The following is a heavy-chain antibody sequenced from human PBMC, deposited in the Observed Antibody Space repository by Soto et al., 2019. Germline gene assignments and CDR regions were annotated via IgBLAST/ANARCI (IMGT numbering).Heavy chain of an antibody. D-gene: IGHD2-15*01. J-gene: IGHJ3*02. Sequence: QVQLVQSGAEVKKPGASVQISCKASGYTFTNYAMHWVRQAPGQRLEWMGWINAGNGNTKYSQKCQGRVTITRDTSASTAYMELSSLRSEDTAVYYCARDIVFDIWGQGTMVTVSS. CDR1: GYTFTNYA. CDR3: ARDIVFDI. V-gene: IGHV1-3*01. CDR2: INAGNGNT.